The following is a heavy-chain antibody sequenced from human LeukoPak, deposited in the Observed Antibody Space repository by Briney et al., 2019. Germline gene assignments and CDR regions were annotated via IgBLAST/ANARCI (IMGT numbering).Heavy chain of an antibody. V-gene: IGHV4-4*07. Sequence: SETLSLTCTGSGGSINSSYLSWIRQPAGKRLEWIGRVYTTGSTNYNPSFKSRVTVSIDTSKKQFSLKLTPVTAADTAVYYCARDPNSALWGQGTLVTVSS. D-gene: IGHD4-23*01. CDR1: GGSINSSY. CDR2: VYTTGST. J-gene: IGHJ4*02. CDR3: ARDPNSAL.